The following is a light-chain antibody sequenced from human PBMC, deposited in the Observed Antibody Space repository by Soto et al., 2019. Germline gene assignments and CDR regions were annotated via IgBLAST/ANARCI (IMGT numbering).Light chain of an antibody. Sequence: EIVMTQARATLSVSPGEGATLSCRASQSVRSNLAWYQQKPGQSPRLLIYGASTRATGIPARFSGSGSGTEFTLTVSSLQSEDFAVYYCQQRYNWPLTFGQGTRLE. J-gene: IGKJ5*01. CDR1: QSVRSN. V-gene: IGKV3-15*01. CDR2: GAS. CDR3: QQRYNWPLT.